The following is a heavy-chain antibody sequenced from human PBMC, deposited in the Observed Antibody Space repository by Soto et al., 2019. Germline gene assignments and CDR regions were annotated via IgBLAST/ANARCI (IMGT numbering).Heavy chain of an antibody. D-gene: IGHD3-22*01. CDR2: ISYDGSNK. V-gene: IGHV3-30*18. J-gene: IGHJ4*02. CDR3: AKGTRDNYMIVDY. CDR1: GFTFSSYG. Sequence: GGSLRLSCAASGFTFSSYGMHWVRQAPGKGLEWVAVISYDGSNKYYADSVKGRFTISRDNSKNTLYLQMNSLRAEDTAVYYCAKGTRDNYMIVDYWGQGTLVTVSS.